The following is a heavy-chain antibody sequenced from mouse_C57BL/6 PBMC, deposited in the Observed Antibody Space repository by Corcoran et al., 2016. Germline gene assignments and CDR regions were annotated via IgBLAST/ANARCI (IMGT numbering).Heavy chain of an antibody. CDR2: INPNNGGT. CDR3: AKGAHYGSGPAWFAY. V-gene: IGHV1-26*01. J-gene: IGHJ3*01. D-gene: IGHD1-1*01. CDR1: GYTFTDYY. Sequence: EVQLQQSGPELVKPGASVKISCKASGYTFTDYYMNWVKQSHGKSLEWIGDINPNNGGTSYNQKFKGKATLTVDKSSSTAYMELRSLTSEDSAVYYCAKGAHYGSGPAWFAYWGQGTLVTVSA.